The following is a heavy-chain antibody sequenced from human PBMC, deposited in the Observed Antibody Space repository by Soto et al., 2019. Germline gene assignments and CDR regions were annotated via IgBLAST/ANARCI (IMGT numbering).Heavy chain of an antibody. D-gene: IGHD3-16*01. CDR1: GFTFTNYW. J-gene: IGHJ6*02. CDR3: ARGGVYYYYGMDV. V-gene: IGHV3-7*02. Sequence: GFLRLSCTTSGFTFTNYWMAWVRQAPGKGLEWLGNTKQDESETYYAGSVKGRFTISRDNAKNSLYLQMNSLRDEDTAVYYCARGGVYYYYGMDVWGQGTTVTVSS. CDR2: TKQDESET.